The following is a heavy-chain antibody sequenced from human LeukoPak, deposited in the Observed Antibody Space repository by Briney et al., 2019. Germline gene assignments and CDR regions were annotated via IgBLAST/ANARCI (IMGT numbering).Heavy chain of an antibody. J-gene: IGHJ4*02. Sequence: PGGSLRLSCAASGFTFSSYGMHWVRQAPGKGLEWVAVIWYDGSNKCYADSVKGRFTISRDNSKNTLYLQMNSLRAEDTAVYYCAGEDKIAAIDYWGQGTLVTVSS. CDR1: GFTFSSYG. V-gene: IGHV3-33*01. D-gene: IGHD6-13*01. CDR2: IWYDGSNK. CDR3: AGEDKIAAIDY.